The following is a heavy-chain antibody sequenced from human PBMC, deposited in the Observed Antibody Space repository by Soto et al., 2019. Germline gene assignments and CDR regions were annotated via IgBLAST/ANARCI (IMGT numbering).Heavy chain of an antibody. Sequence: SETLSLTCAVHGVPFSGYYWSWIRQPPGKGLEWIGEINHSGSTNYNPSLKSRVTISVDTSKNQFSLKLSSVTAADTAVYYCARGYGRHFDYWGQVTLVSVS. CDR1: GVPFSGYY. CDR2: INHSGST. D-gene: IGHD3-10*01. CDR3: ARGYGRHFDY. V-gene: IGHV4-34*01. J-gene: IGHJ4*02.